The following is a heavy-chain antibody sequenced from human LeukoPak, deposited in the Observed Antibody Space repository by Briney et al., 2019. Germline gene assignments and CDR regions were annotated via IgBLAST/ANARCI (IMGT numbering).Heavy chain of an antibody. D-gene: IGHD3-22*01. CDR3: AKGKFYYDGSGYPNDAFDI. CDR2: ISWNSGSI. V-gene: IGHV3-9*03. J-gene: IGHJ3*02. CDR1: GFTFDDYA. Sequence: GRSLRLSCAASGFTFDDYAMHWVRQAPGKGLEWVSGISWNSGSIGYADSVKGRFTISRDNAKNSLYLQMNSLRAEDMALYYCAKGKFYYDGSGYPNDAFDIWGQGTMVTVSS.